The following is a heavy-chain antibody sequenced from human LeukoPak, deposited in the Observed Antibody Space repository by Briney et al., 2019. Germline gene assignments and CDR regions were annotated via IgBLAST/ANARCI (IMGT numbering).Heavy chain of an antibody. CDR2: IYTSGST. Sequence: SETLSLTCTVSGGSISSYYWSWIRQPPGKGLEWIGYIYTSGSTNYNPSLKSRVTISVDTSKNQFSLKLSSVTAADTAVYYCARHLQSDWFGPWGQGTLVTVSS. CDR3: ARHLQSDWFGP. CDR1: GGSISSYY. D-gene: IGHD4-11*01. J-gene: IGHJ5*02. V-gene: IGHV4-4*09.